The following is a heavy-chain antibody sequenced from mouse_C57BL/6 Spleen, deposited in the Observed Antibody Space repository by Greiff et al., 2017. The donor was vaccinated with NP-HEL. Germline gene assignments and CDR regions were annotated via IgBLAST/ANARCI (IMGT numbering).Heavy chain of an antibody. V-gene: IGHV1-52*01. CDR1: GYTFTSYW. CDR3: ARWDYHWYFDV. CDR2: IDPSDSET. J-gene: IGHJ1*03. Sequence: QVQLQQPGAELVRPGSSVKLSCKASGYTFTSYWMHWVKQRPIQGLEWIGNIDPSDSETHYNQKFKDKATLTVDKSSSTAYMQLSSLTSADSAVYYCARWDYHWYFDVWGTGTTVTVSS. D-gene: IGHD2-4*01.